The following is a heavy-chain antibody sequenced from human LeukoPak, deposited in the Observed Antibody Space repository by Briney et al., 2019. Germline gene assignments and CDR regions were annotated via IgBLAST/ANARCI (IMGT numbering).Heavy chain of an antibody. CDR2: MSYDGTNK. CDR3: AKDLDATVVVPAAMIY. Sequence: PGGSLRLSCAASGFTFSNYGMHWVRQAPGKGLKWVALMSYDGTNKYYADSVKGRFTISRDNSKNTLYLQMNSLRAEEPAVYYCAKDLDATVVVPAAMIYRGQGTLVTVFS. V-gene: IGHV3-30*18. D-gene: IGHD2-2*01. J-gene: IGHJ4*02. CDR1: GFTFSNYG.